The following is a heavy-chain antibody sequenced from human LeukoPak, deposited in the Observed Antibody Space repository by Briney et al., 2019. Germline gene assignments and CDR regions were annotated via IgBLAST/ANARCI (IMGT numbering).Heavy chain of an antibody. D-gene: IGHD5-12*01. V-gene: IGHV4-61*02. CDR2: IYTSGST. CDR3: ARGGSGIGVVATKRAFDY. Sequence: NPSQTLSLTCTVSGGSISSGSYYWSWIRQPAGKGLEWIGRIYTSGSTNYNPSLKSRVTISVDTSKNQFSLKLSSVTAADTAVYYCARGGSGIGVVATKRAFDYWGQGTLVTVSS. CDR1: GGSISSGSYY. J-gene: IGHJ4*02.